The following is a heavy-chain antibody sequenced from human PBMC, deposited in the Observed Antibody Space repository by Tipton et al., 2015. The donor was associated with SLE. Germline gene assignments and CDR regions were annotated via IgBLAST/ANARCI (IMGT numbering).Heavy chain of an antibody. CDR2: VYYSGNT. J-gene: IGHJ4*02. D-gene: IGHD4-17*01. CDR3: ARDDPDGDGGGIPGDY. V-gene: IGHV4-59*11. CDR1: GGSIRSHY. Sequence: TLSLTCTVSGGSIRSHYWSWIRQPPGKGLEWIGYVYYSGNTNYNPSLKSRVTISLDTSRKQFSLSLNSVTAADTAVYFCARDDPDGDGGGIPGDYWGQGTLVTVS.